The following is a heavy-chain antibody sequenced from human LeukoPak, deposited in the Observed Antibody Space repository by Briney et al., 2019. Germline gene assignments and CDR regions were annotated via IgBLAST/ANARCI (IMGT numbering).Heavy chain of an antibody. CDR2: MNPNSGNT. V-gene: IGHV1-8*01. Sequence: ASVKVSCKASGYTFTSYDINWVRQATGQGLEWMGWMNPNSGNTGYAQKFQGRVTMTRNTSISTAYMELSGLRSEDTAVYYCARGWVNCSGGSCYSSWFDPWGQGTLVTVSS. D-gene: IGHD2-15*01. J-gene: IGHJ5*02. CDR3: ARGWVNCSGGSCYSSWFDP. CDR1: GYTFTSYD.